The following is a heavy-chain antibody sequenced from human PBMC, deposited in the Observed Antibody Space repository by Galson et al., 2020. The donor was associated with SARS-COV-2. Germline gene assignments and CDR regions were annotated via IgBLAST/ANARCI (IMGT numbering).Heavy chain of an antibody. Sequence: GQSMRLSCPASGFTSSSYAMHWVRQAPGKGLEWVAAISYDGSKKYYADSVKGRFTSSRDNPKNTLYLQMNSLRAGNTAVYYSARDNPLSYSGGGQSVWFNPWGQGTLVTVSS. CDR1: GFTSSSYA. CDR2: ISYDGSKK. V-gene: IGHV3-30-3*01. D-gene: IGHD6-19*01. CDR3: ARDNPLSYSGGGQSVWFNP. J-gene: IGHJ5*02.